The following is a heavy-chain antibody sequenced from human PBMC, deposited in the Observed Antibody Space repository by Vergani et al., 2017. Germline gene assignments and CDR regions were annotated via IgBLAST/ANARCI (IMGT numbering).Heavy chain of an antibody. D-gene: IGHD6-13*01. CDR1: GFSFSTYG. V-gene: IGHV3-30*02. CDR2: LRYDGSNE. CDR3: AKDPLPHRAGIAAAGTTH. Sequence: QVQLVESGGGVVQPGGSLRLSCAASGFSFSTYGMHWVRQAPGRGLEWVAFLRYDGSNEYYGDAVKGRFIISRDNSKNTLYLQMNSLRAEDTAVYYCAKDPLPHRAGIAAAGTTHWGQGTLVTVSS. J-gene: IGHJ4*02.